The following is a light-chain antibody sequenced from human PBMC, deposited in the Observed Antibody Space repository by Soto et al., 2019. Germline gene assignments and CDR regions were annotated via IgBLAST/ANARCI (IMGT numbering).Light chain of an antibody. CDR1: SSNIGAGYD. V-gene: IGLV1-40*01. J-gene: IGLJ2*01. Sequence: SVLTQPPSVSGAPGQRVTISCTGTSSNIGAGYDVHWYQHLPGTAPKLLIYGNSDRPSGVPDRFSGSKSGTSASLAITGLQPEDEADYYCQSYDTSLSGSVFGRGTKLTVL. CDR3: QSYDTSLSGSV. CDR2: GNS.